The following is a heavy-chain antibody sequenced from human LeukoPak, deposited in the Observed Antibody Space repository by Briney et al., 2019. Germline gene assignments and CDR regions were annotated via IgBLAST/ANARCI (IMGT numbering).Heavy chain of an antibody. J-gene: IGHJ4*02. Sequence: AASVKVSCKASGYTFTSYGISWVRQAPGQGLEWMGGIIPIFGTANYAQKFQGRVTMTRDTSTSTVYMELSSLRSEDTAVYYCARAFADYGSGSHRGKKPGYFDYWGQGTLVTVSS. CDR1: GYTFTSYG. V-gene: IGHV1-69*05. CDR3: ARAFADYGSGSHRGKKPGYFDY. D-gene: IGHD3-10*01. CDR2: IIPIFGTA.